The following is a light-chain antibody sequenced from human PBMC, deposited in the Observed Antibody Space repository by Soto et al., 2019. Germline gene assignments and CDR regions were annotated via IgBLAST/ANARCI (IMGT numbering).Light chain of an antibody. Sequence: DIQMTQSPSTLSASVGDRVTITCRASQSTSSYLAWYQQKPGKAPKLLIYQASSLENGVPSRFSGSGSGTEFTLTISSLQPDDFATYYCQQYTSWTFGQGTKVDIK. CDR1: QSTSSY. J-gene: IGKJ1*01. CDR3: QQYTSWT. CDR2: QAS. V-gene: IGKV1-5*03.